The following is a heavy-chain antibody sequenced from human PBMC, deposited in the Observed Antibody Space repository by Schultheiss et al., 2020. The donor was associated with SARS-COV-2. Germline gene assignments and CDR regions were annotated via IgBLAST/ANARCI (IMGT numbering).Heavy chain of an antibody. CDR2: IYYSGST. J-gene: IGHJ4*02. CDR1: GGSISSGGYS. Sequence: SETLSLTCTVSGGSISSGGYSWSWIRQPPGKGLEWIGYIYYSGSTNYNPSLKSRVTISVDTSKNQFSLKLSSVTAADTAVYYCARVPLHLPDYWGQGTLVTVSS. V-gene: IGHV4-61*08. CDR3: ARVPLHLPDY. D-gene: IGHD4-11*01.